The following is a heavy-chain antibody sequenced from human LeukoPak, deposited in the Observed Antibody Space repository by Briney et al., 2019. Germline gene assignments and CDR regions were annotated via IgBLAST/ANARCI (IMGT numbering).Heavy chain of an antibody. D-gene: IGHD6-13*01. Sequence: GGSLRLSCAASGFTFSDYYMSWIRQAPGKGLEWVSYISSSSSYTNYADSVKGRYTISRDNAKNSLYLQMNSLRAEDTAVYYCARAPYSSSWYYFDYWGQGTLVTVSS. CDR3: ARAPYSSSWYYFDY. J-gene: IGHJ4*02. CDR2: ISSSSSYT. V-gene: IGHV3-11*05. CDR1: GFTFSDYY.